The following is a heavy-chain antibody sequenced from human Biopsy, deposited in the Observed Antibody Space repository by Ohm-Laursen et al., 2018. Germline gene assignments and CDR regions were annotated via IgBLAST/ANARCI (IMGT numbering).Heavy chain of an antibody. Sequence: SDTLSLTCTLSGSSVRNHFLCWFRQPPAEGLEWIGGVFYSGSTTYNPSLMSRLTISVDTSKNQFSLILNSVTAADTAVNFCSRDVKRYCSGTSCYSGYFGMDVWGQGTTVTVS. D-gene: IGHD2-2*01. CDR3: SRDVKRYCSGTSCYSGYFGMDV. J-gene: IGHJ6*02. V-gene: IGHV4-59*02. CDR2: VFYSGST. CDR1: GSSVRNHF.